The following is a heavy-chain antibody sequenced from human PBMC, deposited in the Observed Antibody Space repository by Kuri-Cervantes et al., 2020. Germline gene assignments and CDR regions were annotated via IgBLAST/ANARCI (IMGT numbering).Heavy chain of an antibody. J-gene: IGHJ3*02. CDR2: IYHSGST. CDR1: GGSISSSNR. CDR3: ARSNGDYHDAFDI. Sequence: GSLRLSCAVSGGSISSSNRWSWVRQPPGKGLEWIGEIYHSGSTNYNPSLKSRVTISVDTSKNQFSLKLSSVTAADTAVYYCARSNGDYHDAFDIWGQGTMVTVSS. V-gene: IGHV4-4*02. D-gene: IGHD4-17*01.